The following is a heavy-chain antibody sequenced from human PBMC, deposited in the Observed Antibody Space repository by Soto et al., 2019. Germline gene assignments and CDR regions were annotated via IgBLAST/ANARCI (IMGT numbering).Heavy chain of an antibody. V-gene: IGHV4-61*01. CDR2: IYYSGST. CDR1: GGSVSSGSYY. J-gene: IGHJ4*02. Sequence: SETLSLTCTVSGGSVSSGSYYWSWIRQPPGKGLEWIGYIYYSGSTNYNPSLKSRVTISVDTSKNQFSLKLSSVTAADTAVYYCARDSGHYYDSSGYCVFDNWGQGALVTVSS. CDR3: ARDSGHYYDSSGYCVFDN. D-gene: IGHD3-22*01.